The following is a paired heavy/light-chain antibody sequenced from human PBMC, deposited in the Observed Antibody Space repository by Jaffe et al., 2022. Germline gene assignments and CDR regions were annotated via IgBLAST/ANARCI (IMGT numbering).Heavy chain of an antibody. V-gene: IGHV3-21*02. CDR1: GFNFNTYT. CDR3: ARTGGFRAFDI. D-gene: IGHD3-16*01. CDR2: ISGGNTYI. Sequence: EVELVESGGGLVKPGGSLRLSCEVSGFNFNTYTLNWVRQAPGKGLEWVSSISGGNTYIYYVDSVKGRFTISRDNPKNLMFLQMNSLRSEDTAIYYCARTGGFRAFDIWGQGTKVTVSS. J-gene: IGHJ3*02.
Light chain of an antibody. V-gene: IGKV1-39*01. CDR2: TAS. CDR1: QNIRTY. J-gene: IGKJ2*01. CDR3: HETHGTPPYT. Sequence: DTQMTQSPSSLSASVGDRVTITCRASQNIRTYLSWFQQKPGKAPKLLIHTASTLQKGAPSRFSGSGSGTDFTLTINSLQPEDFATYYCHETHGTPPYTFGQGTKVEI.